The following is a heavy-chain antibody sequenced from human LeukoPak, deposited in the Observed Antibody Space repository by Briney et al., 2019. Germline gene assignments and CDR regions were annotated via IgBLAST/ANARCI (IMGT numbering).Heavy chain of an antibody. CDR1: GFTFGGYW. D-gene: IGHD3-9*01. Sequence: GGSLRLSCAASGFTFGGYWMYWVRQAPGKGLVWVSRVNSDGSSTAYADSVKGRFTISRDNAKGTLYLQMNSLTVEDTAVYYCVRDSTRYVPDYWGQGTLVTVSS. J-gene: IGHJ4*02. V-gene: IGHV3-74*01. CDR2: VNSDGSST. CDR3: VRDSTRYVPDY.